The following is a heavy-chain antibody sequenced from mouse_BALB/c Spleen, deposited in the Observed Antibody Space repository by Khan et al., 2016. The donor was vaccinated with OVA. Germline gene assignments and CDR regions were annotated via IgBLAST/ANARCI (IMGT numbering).Heavy chain of an antibody. V-gene: IGHV3-2*02. CDR2: ISFSGST. CDR1: GYSITSDFA. D-gene: IGHD2-2*01. CDR3: IRSVYYAYAYAMDY. Sequence: EVQLQESGPGLVKPSQSLSLTCTVTGYSITSDFAWNWVRQFPGNKLEWMGYISFSGSTSYDPSLKSRLSINRDTSKNQFFLQLNSVTTEDTATYYCIRSVYYAYAYAMDYWGQGSSVTVSS. J-gene: IGHJ4*01.